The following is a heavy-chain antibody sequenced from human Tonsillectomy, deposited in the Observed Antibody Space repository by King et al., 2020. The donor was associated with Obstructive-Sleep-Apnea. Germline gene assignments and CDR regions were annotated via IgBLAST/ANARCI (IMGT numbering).Heavy chain of an antibody. V-gene: IGHV3-48*04. Sequence: VQLVESGGGLVQPGGSLRLSCAASGFTFSSYSMNWVRQAPGKGLEWVSYISSSSSTIYYADSVKGRFTISSDNAKNSLYLQMNSLRAEDTAVYYCARGVEYCSSTSCFFDYWGQGTLVTVSS. J-gene: IGHJ4*02. CDR3: ARGVEYCSSTSCFFDY. CDR2: ISSSSSTI. CDR1: GFTFSSYS. D-gene: IGHD2-2*01.